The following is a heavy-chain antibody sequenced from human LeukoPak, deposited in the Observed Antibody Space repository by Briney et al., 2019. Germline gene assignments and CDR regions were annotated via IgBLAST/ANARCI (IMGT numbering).Heavy chain of an antibody. CDR3: ARDSSQKYYDFWSGYYTPVDY. D-gene: IGHD3-3*01. J-gene: IGHJ4*02. CDR1: GYTFTSYY. V-gene: IGHV1-46*01. Sequence: ASVKVSCKASGYTFTSYYMHWVRQAPGQGLEWMGTINPSGGSTSYAQKFQGRVTMTRDMSTSTVYMELSSLRSEDTAVYYCARDSSQKYYDFWSGYYTPVDYWGQGTLVTVSS. CDR2: INPSGGST.